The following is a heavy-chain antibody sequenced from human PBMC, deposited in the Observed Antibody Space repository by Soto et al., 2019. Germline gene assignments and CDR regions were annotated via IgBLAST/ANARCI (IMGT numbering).Heavy chain of an antibody. CDR1: AFTFSNRA. CDR3: AREGRIEDRSVGAFDV. D-gene: IGHD6-6*01. Sequence: QVQLVESGGGVVQPGRSLRLSCAASAFTFSNRAMHWVRQAPGKGLEWVAVISYNGNNKWYADSVKGRFTISRDNSKDTLQLQMNSLRPGDTAVYYCAREGRIEDRSVGAFDVWGQGTVVTVSS. J-gene: IGHJ3*01. V-gene: IGHV3-30-3*01. CDR2: ISYNGNNK.